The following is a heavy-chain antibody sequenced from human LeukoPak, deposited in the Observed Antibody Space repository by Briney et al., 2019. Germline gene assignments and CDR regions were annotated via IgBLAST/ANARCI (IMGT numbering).Heavy chain of an antibody. CDR2: IYYSGST. CDR3: ASGHGSCTNGVCRDY. D-gene: IGHD2-8*01. V-gene: IGHV4-59*01. CDR1: GGSISSYY. Sequence: SETLSLTCTVSGGSISSYYWSWIRQPPGKGLEWIGYIYYSGSTNYNPSLKSRVTISVDTSKNQFSLKLSSVTAADTAVYYCASGHGSCTNGVCRDYWGRGTLVTVSS. J-gene: IGHJ4*02.